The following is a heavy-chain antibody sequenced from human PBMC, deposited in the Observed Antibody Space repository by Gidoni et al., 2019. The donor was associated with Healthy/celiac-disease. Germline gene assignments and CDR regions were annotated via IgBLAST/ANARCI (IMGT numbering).Heavy chain of an antibody. CDR3: ARGFLYDILTGYFFDY. CDR2: IYTSGST. CDR1: GGSISSGSYY. Sequence: QVQLQESGPGLVKPSQTLSLTCTVSGGSISSGSYYWSWIRQPAGKGLEWIGRIYTSGSTNYNPSLKSRVTISVDTSKNQFSLKLSSVTAADTAVYYCARGFLYDILTGYFFDYWGQGTLVTVSS. D-gene: IGHD3-9*01. V-gene: IGHV4-61*02. J-gene: IGHJ4*02.